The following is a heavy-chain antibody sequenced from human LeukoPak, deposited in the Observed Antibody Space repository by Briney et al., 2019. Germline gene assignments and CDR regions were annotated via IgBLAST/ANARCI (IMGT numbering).Heavy chain of an antibody. CDR3: ARRARIDY. V-gene: IGHV3-48*03. Sequence: GRSLRLSCAASGFTFSSYEMNWVRQAPGKGLEWVSYISSSGTPIYYADSVKGRFTVSRDNARNSLYLQMNSLRAEDTAVYYCARRARIDYWGQGTLVTVSS. J-gene: IGHJ4*02. CDR2: ISSSGTPI. CDR1: GFTFSSYE. D-gene: IGHD6-6*01.